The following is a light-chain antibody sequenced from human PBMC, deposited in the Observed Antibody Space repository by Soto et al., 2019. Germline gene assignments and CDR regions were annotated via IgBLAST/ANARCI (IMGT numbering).Light chain of an antibody. CDR3: CSYAGSYTYV. V-gene: IGLV2-11*01. J-gene: IGLJ1*01. CDR1: CSDVGGYNY. CDR2: DVT. Sequence: QSALTQPRSVSGSPGQSVTISCTGTCSDVGGYNYVSWYQHHPGKAPKLMIYDVTKRPSGVRDRFSASKSGNTASLTISGLQAEDEADYYCCSYAGSYTYVFGTGTKLTVL.